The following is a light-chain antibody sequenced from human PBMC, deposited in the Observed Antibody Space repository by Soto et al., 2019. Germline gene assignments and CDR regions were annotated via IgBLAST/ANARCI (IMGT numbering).Light chain of an antibody. J-gene: IGKJ4*01. Sequence: AIRMTQSPSSLSASTGDRVTITCRASQGISSYLAWYQQKPGKAPKLLIYAASTLQSGVPSRFSGSGSGTDFTLTISCLQSEDFATYYCQQYYSDPITFGGGTKVDIK. CDR1: QGISSY. V-gene: IGKV1-8*01. CDR2: AAS. CDR3: QQYYSDPIT.